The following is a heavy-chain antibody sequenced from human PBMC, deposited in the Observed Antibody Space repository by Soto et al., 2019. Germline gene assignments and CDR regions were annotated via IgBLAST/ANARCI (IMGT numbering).Heavy chain of an antibody. D-gene: IGHD5-18*01. J-gene: IGHJ4*02. Sequence: QVQLVQSGGEVKKPGASVKVSCKASGYTFTSYGISWVRQAPGQGLEWMGWINAYNGNTDYAQKVQGRVTMTADTSTSTAYMELRSLRSDDTTVYYCARDVGYGLIDGWGQGTLVTVSS. CDR1: GYTFTSYG. CDR2: INAYNGNT. CDR3: ARDVGYGLIDG. V-gene: IGHV1-18*01.